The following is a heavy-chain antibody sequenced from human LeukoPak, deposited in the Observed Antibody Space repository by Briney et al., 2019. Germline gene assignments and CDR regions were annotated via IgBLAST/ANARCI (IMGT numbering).Heavy chain of an antibody. CDR1: GFTFSSYW. Sequence: GRSLRLSCAASGFTFSSYWMSWVRQAPGKGLEWVANIKQDGSEKYYVDSVKGRFTISRDNAKNSLYLQMNSLRAEDTAVYYCAREEAVARYYYYGMDVWGQGTLVTVSS. CDR3: AREEAVARYYYYGMDV. V-gene: IGHV3-7*03. J-gene: IGHJ6*02. CDR2: IKQDGSEK. D-gene: IGHD6-19*01.